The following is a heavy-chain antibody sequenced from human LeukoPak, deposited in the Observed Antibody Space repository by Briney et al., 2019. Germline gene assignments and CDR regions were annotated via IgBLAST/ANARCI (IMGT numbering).Heavy chain of an antibody. D-gene: IGHD6-19*01. CDR2: ISSSSSYI. J-gene: IGHJ2*01. V-gene: IGHV3-21*01. CDR3: ARDGQQWLPLRPYSYFDL. CDR1: GFTFSSYS. Sequence: GGSLRLSCAASGFTFSSYSMNWVRQAPGKGLEWVSSISSSSSYIYYADSVKGRFTISRDNAKNSLYLQMNSLRAEDTAVYYCARDGQQWLPLRPYSYFDLWGRGTLVTVSS.